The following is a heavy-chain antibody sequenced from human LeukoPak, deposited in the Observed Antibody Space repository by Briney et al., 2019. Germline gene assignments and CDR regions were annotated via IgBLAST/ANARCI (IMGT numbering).Heavy chain of an antibody. D-gene: IGHD3-22*01. CDR1: GDSVSSNSAA. J-gene: IGHJ4*02. CDR2: TYYRSKWYN. CDR3: ARAARPFSDSRCFDY. V-gene: IGHV6-1*01. Sequence: SQTLSLTCAISGDSVSSNSAAWNWIRHSPSRGLEWLGRTYYRSKWYNDNAVSVKSRITINPDTSKNQFALQLNSVTPEDTAVYYCARAARPFSDSRCFDYWGQGTLVTVSS.